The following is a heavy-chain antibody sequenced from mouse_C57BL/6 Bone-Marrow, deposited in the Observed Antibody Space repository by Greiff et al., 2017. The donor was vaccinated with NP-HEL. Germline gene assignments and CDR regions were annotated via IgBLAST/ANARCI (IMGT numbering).Heavy chain of an antibody. J-gene: IGHJ3*01. CDR1: GYTFTDYE. CDR2: IDPETGGT. D-gene: IGHD4-1*01. V-gene: IGHV1-15*01. Sequence: QVQLKQSGAELVRPGASVTLSCKASGYTFTDYEMHWVKQTPVHGLEWIGAIDPETGGTAYNQKFKGKAILTADKSSSTAYMELRSLTSEDSAVYYCTRAGTRGTWFAYWGQGTLVTVSA. CDR3: TRAGTRGTWFAY.